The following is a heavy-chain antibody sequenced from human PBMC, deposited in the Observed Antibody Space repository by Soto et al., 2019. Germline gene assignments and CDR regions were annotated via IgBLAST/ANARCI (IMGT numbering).Heavy chain of an antibody. CDR2: ISSSSSYI. V-gene: IGHV3-21*01. J-gene: IGHJ5*02. Sequence: PGGSLRLSCAASGFTFSSYSMNWVRQAPGKGLEWVSSISSSSSYIYYADSVKGRFTISRDNAKNSLYLQMNSLRAEDTAVYYCARDRLPAAILSWFDPWGQGTLVTVSS. CDR3: ARDRLPAAILSWFDP. D-gene: IGHD2-2*01. CDR1: GFTFSSYS.